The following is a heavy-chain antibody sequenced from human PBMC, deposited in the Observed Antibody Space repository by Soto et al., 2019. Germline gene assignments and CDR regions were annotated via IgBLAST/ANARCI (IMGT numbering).Heavy chain of an antibody. CDR2: MSGSSSTT. J-gene: IGHJ4*02. D-gene: IGHD1-7*01. Sequence: PXGSLRLSCATSGLTFSNYSLIWVRQAPGGGLEWVSSMSGSSSTTYYADSVRGRFTISRDRSKNTLYLQMSSLRAEDTALYYCAKNQERELPRVIDFWGQGTLVTVSS. CDR3: AKNQERELPRVIDF. CDR1: GLTFSNYS. V-gene: IGHV3-23*01.